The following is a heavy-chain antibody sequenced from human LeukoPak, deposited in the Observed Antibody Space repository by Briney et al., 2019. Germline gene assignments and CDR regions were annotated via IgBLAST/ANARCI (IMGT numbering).Heavy chain of an antibody. V-gene: IGHV3-21*01. CDR2: ISPKSDFI. Sequence: GGPLRLSCAGSWFSVYSYDMICVPEARGEGLVCVSSISPKSDFIYYSDSVRGRFTISRDNAEISLYLQMNSLRAEDTAVYYCARVSIAGRPPPDYYLDVWGKGTTVTVSS. J-gene: IGHJ6*03. D-gene: IGHD6-6*01. CDR1: WFSVYSYD. CDR3: ARVSIAGRPPPDYYLDV.